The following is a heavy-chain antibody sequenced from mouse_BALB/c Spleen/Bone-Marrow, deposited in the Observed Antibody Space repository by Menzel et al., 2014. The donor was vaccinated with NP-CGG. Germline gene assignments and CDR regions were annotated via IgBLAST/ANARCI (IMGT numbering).Heavy chain of an antibody. J-gene: IGHJ3*01. CDR3: TTGFAY. V-gene: IGHV6-6*02. Sequence: EVQLVESGGGLVQPGGSMKLSCVASGFTFSNYWMNWVRQSPEKGLDWVAEIRLKSNNYATHYAEPVKGSFTISRDDSKSSVYLQMNNLRAEDTGIYYCTTGFAYWGRGTLVTVSA. CDR1: GFTFSNYW. CDR2: IRLKSNNYAT.